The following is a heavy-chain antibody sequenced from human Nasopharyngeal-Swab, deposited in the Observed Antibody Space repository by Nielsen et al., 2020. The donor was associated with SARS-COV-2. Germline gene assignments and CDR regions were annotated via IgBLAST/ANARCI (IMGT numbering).Heavy chain of an antibody. CDR3: ARDQTVAGYDFDY. CDR2: INQGGSQT. Sequence: GGSLRLSCTVSGLAFSGYWMSWVRPAPGKGLEWVANINQGGSQTYYVDSVKGRFTISRDNAKNSLFLQMNSLRAEDTAVYYCARDQTVAGYDFDYWGQGTLVTVSS. CDR1: GLAFSGYW. V-gene: IGHV3-7*05. D-gene: IGHD6-19*01. J-gene: IGHJ4*02.